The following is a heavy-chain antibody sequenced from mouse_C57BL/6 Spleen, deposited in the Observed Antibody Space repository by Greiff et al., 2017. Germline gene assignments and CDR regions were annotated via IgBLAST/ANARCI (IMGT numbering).Heavy chain of an antibody. CDR3: ARQRGEKAMDD. CDR1: GFTFSDYY. CDR2: ISNGGGST. Sequence: EVKLVESGGGLVQPGGSLKLSCAASGFTFSDYYMYWVRQTPEKRLEWVAYISNGGGSTYYPDTVKGRFTISRDNAKNTLYLKISRLKSEDTAMYYCARQRGEKAMDDWGQGASVTVAS. J-gene: IGHJ4*01. V-gene: IGHV5-12*01.